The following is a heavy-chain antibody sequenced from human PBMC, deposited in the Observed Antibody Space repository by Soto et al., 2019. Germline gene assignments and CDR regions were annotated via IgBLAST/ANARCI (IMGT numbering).Heavy chain of an antibody. J-gene: IGHJ4*02. D-gene: IGHD3-22*01. Sequence: PLLTNSLPCSVVWGKIVSLDGRCIMQPTRKGLEWNGYIYYSGSTNYNPSLKSRVTISVDTSKNQFSLKLSSVTAADTAVYYCASSTCCDSSGYYPSALNYSGEGTLLTVPS. V-gene: IGHV4-59*11. CDR1: WGKIVSLD. CDR3: ASSTCCDSSGYYPSALNY. CDR2: IYYSGST.